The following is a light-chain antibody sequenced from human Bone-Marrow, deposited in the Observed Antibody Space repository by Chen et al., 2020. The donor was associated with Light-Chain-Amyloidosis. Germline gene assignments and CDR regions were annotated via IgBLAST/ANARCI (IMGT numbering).Light chain of an antibody. CDR1: DLPTKY. CDR3: QSADSSGTYEVI. J-gene: IGLJ2*01. V-gene: IGLV3-25*03. Sequence: SYELTQPPSVSVSPGQTARITCSGDDLPTKYAYWYQQKPGQAPVLVIHRDTERPSGISERFSGASSGNTATLTISGVQAEDEADYHGQSADSSGTYEVIFGGGTKLTVL. CDR2: RDT.